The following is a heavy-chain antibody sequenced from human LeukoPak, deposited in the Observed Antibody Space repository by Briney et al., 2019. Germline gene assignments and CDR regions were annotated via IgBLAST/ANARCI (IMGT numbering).Heavy chain of an antibody. Sequence: SETLSLTCAVYGGSFSGYYWSWIRQPPGKGLEWIGYIYYSGSTNYNPSLKSRVTISVDTSKNQFSLKLSSVTAADTAVYYCARDGGEYYYGSGSYYNGSYYYYGMDVWGQGTTVTVSS. V-gene: IGHV4-59*01. J-gene: IGHJ6*02. CDR2: IYYSGST. CDR3: ARDGGEYYYGSGSYYNGSYYYYGMDV. CDR1: GGSFSGYY. D-gene: IGHD3-10*01.